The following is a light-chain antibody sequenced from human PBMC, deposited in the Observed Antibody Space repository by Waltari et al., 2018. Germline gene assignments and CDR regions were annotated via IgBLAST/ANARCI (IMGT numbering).Light chain of an antibody. Sequence: DLVMTQSPVTLAVTLGQSASISCTSSQTLLNTDGNVYLNWFHQRPGPSPRRLIYQFSKRDSVVPDRFRGSGSHTDFTLRITRVKAEDLGVYCCMQGVRPWTFGQGTRVEIK. V-gene: IGKV2-30*01. J-gene: IGKJ1*01. CDR1: QTLLNTDGNVY. CDR3: MQGVRPWT. CDR2: QFS.